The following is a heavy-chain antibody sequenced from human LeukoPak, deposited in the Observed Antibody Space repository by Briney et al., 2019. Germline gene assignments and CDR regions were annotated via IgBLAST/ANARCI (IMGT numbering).Heavy chain of an antibody. Sequence: HPGGSLRLSCAASGFTFSSYSMNWVRQAPGKGLEWVSYISSSSSTIYYADSVKGRFTISRDNAKNSLYLQMNSLRAEDTAVYYCARDSSPLNWYAHMDVWGKGTTVTVSS. CDR1: GFTFSSYS. CDR2: ISSSSSTI. CDR3: ARDSSPLNWYAHMDV. V-gene: IGHV3-48*01. J-gene: IGHJ6*03. D-gene: IGHD1-20*01.